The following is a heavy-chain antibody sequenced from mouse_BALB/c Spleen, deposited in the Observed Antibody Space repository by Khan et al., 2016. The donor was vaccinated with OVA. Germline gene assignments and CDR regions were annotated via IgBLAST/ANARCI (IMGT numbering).Heavy chain of an antibody. CDR1: GFTFYNYA. J-gene: IGHJ2*01. D-gene: IGHD2-3*01. CDR2: VSSGGSFT. Sequence: EVELVESGGGLVKPGGSLKLSCAASGFTFYNYAMSWVRQTPEKRLEWVATVSSGGSFTYYPDSVKGRFTISRDNAKNTLYLHMNSLRSEGTAIYYCARQGGIYDGPFDFWGQGTTLTVSS. V-gene: IGHV5-9-3*01. CDR3: ARQGGIYDGPFDF.